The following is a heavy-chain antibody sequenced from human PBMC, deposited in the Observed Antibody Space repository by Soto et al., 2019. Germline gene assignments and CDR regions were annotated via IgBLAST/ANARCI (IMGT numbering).Heavy chain of an antibody. J-gene: IGHJ4*02. CDR3: ARDAQPKGVAADGASDY. Sequence: QVQLVQSGPEVKNPGASVKVSCKASGYTFKNYGIKWVRQAPGQGLEWVGWITTYNGNRYSAEKFQGRVTMTTDTSTSTTKMELKSLTSDDTGVYYCARDAQPKGVAADGASDYWGQGTLVTVSS. D-gene: IGHD6-19*01. CDR2: ITTYNGNR. V-gene: IGHV1-18*01. CDR1: GYTFKNYG.